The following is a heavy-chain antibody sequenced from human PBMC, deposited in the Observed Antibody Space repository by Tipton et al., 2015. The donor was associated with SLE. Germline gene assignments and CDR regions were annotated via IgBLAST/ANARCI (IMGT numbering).Heavy chain of an antibody. V-gene: IGHV4-30-2*01. Sequence: TLSLTCAVSGGSISSGGYSWSWIRQPPGKGLEWFGYIYHSGRAYYNPSLKSRVTISVDRSKNQFSQKLSSVTAAGAAVYYCARGSWCGGSCSRLSYVDLWGRGTLVTVSS. CDR2: IYHSGRA. D-gene: IGHD2-15*01. CDR3: ARGSWCGGSCSRLSYVDL. J-gene: IGHJ2*01. CDR1: GGSISSGGYS.